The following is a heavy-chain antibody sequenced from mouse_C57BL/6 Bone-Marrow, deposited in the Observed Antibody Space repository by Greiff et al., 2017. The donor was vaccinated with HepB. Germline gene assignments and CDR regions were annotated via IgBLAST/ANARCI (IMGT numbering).Heavy chain of an antibody. D-gene: IGHD2-4*01. V-gene: IGHV1-55*01. CDR3: AREGLRRGDYYAMDY. CDR2: IYPGSGST. J-gene: IGHJ4*01. CDR1: GYTFTSYW. Sequence: QVQLQQPGAELVKPGASVKMSCKASGYTFTSYWITWVKQRPGQGLEWIGDIYPGSGSTNYNEKFKSKATLTVDTSSSTAYMQLSSLTSEDSAVYYCAREGLRRGDYYAMDYWGQGTSVTVSS.